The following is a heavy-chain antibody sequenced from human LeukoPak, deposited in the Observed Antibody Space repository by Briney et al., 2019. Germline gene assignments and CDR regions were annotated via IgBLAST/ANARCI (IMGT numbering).Heavy chain of an antibody. CDR3: ARDQTGSLDY. Sequence: GGSLRLSCAASGFTFSSYWMNWFRQPPGKGLEWVANINQDGSTKHYVDSVKGRFTISRDNAKNSLYLQMNSLRAEDTAIYYCARDQTGSLDYWGQGTLVTVSS. D-gene: IGHD1-26*01. CDR2: INQDGSTK. J-gene: IGHJ4*02. CDR1: GFTFSSYW. V-gene: IGHV3-7*01.